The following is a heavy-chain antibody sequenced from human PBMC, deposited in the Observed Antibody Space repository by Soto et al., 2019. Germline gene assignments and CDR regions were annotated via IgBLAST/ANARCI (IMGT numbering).Heavy chain of an antibody. CDR1: GYTFTTYR. CDR3: ARDSTTVAPDY. J-gene: IGHJ4*02. D-gene: IGHD4-17*01. V-gene: IGHV1-18*01. CDR2: ISAYNGNT. Sequence: ASVKVSCKASGYTFTTYRITWVRQAPGQGLEWMGWISAYNGNTNYAQKLQGRVTMTTETSTSTAYLELRSLRSDDTAVYYCARDSTTVAPDYWGQGTLVTVSS.